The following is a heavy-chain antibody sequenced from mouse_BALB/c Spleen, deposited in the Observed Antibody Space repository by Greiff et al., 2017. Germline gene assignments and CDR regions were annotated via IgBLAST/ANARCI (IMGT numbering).Heavy chain of an antibody. Sequence: VQLQQSGPELVKPGASVKISCKASGYSFTGYYMHWVKQSHVKSLEWIGRINPYNGATSYNQNFKDKASLTVDKSSSTAYMELHSLTSEDSAVYYCARGDDEAYWGQGTLVTVSA. CDR3: ARGDDEAY. CDR2: INPYNGAT. CDR1: GYSFTGYY. V-gene: IGHV1-31*01. J-gene: IGHJ3*01. D-gene: IGHD2-12*01.